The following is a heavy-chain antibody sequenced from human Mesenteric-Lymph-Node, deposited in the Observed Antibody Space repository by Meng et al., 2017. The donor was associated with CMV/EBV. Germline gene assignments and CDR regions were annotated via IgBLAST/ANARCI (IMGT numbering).Heavy chain of an antibody. CDR3: AREGSCSSTSCYKYYYYGMDV. D-gene: IGHD2-2*02. J-gene: IGHJ6*02. CDR1: GFTLSSYW. Sequence: GGSLRLSCAASGFTLSSYWLSWVRQAPGRGLEWVANIKQDGGEKYYADSVKGRFTISRDNAKNSLYLQMNSLRAEDTAVYYCAREGSCSSTSCYKYYYYGMDVWGQGTTVTVSS. V-gene: IGHV3-7*01. CDR2: IKQDGGEK.